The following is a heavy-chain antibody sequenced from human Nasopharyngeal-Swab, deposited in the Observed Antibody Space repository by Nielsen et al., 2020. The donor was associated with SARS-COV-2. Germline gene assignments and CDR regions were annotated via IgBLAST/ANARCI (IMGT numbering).Heavy chain of an antibody. D-gene: IGHD3-16*01. CDR3: ASPQGPRTDKRLLGTGDGVWPTKNNWFDP. Sequence: WVRQAPGQGVDWMVVNYSGNGNTGHAQKFQGRVTMTRDTSTSTAYMELSSQRSEDIDVYYCASPQGPRTDKRLLGTGDGVWPTKNNWFDPWGRGTLVTVSS. V-gene: IGHV1-46*01. CDR2: NYSGNGNT. J-gene: IGHJ5*02.